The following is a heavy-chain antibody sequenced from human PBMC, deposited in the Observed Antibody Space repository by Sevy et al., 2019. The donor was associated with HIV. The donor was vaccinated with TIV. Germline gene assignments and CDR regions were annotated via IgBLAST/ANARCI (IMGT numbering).Heavy chain of an antibody. CDR1: GFTFSSYS. D-gene: IGHD3-22*01. CDR3: ARVPITMIVVVITNPVDY. V-gene: IGHV3-48*02. J-gene: IGHJ4*02. CDR2: ISSSSSTI. Sequence: GESLKISCAASGFTFSSYSMNWVRQAPGKGLEWVSYISSSSSTIYYADSVKGRFTISRDNAKNSLYLQMNSLRDEDTAVYYCARVPITMIVVVITNPVDYWGQGTLVTVSS.